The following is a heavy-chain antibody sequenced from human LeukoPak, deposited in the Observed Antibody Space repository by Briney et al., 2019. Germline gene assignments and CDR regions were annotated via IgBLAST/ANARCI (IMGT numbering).Heavy chain of an antibody. CDR2: IYYSGST. Sequence: SETLSLTCTVSGGSITTVNNFWGWIRQPPGQGLEWIGSIYYSGSTYYNPSLKSRITISVDTSKNQFSPKLSSVTAADTAVYYCARGCSSTSCYSGRYYMDVWGKGTTVTVSS. CDR3: ARGCSSTSCYSGRYYMDV. V-gene: IGHV4-39*07. J-gene: IGHJ6*03. CDR1: GGSITTVNNF. D-gene: IGHD2-2*02.